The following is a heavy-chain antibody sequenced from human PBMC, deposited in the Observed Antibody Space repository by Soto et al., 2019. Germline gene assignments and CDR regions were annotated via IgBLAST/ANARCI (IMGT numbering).Heavy chain of an antibody. D-gene: IGHD2-2*01. V-gene: IGHV3-23*01. CDR1: GFTFSSYA. J-gene: IGHJ4*02. CDR3: AKGRGYCSSTSCYVGGDY. CDR2: ISGSGGST. Sequence: EVQLLESGGGLVQPGGSLRLSCAASGFTFSSYAMSWVRQAPGKGLEWVSAISGSGGSTYYANSGKGRFTISRDNSKNALYLQMNGLRAEDTAVYYCAKGRGYCSSTSCYVGGDYWGQGTLVTVSS.